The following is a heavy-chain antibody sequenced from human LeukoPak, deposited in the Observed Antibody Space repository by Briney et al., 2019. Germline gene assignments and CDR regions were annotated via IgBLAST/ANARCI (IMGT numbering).Heavy chain of an antibody. CDR2: IIPIFGTA. CDR1: GGTFSSYA. D-gene: IGHD3-22*01. CDR3: ARDSFYYDSSGYSHFDY. Sequence: SVKVSCKASGGTFSSYAISWVRQAPGQGLGWMGRIIPIFGTANYAQKFQGRVTITADKSTSTAYMELSSLRSEDTAVYYRARDSFYYDSSGYSHFDYWGQGTLVTVSS. V-gene: IGHV1-69*06. J-gene: IGHJ4*02.